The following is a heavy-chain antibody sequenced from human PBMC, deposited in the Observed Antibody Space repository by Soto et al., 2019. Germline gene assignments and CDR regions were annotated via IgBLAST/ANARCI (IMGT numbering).Heavy chain of an antibody. CDR1: GFTFSDYA. Sequence: GGSLRLSCTAPGFTFSDYAMTWVRQAPGKGLEWVSTISGGSSVTYYGDSVKGRFTISRDNAKKTLFLQLNRLSAEDTATYYCAARRHYDLLTGYYGFDYWGQGSLVTVSS. CDR3: AARRHYDLLTGYYGFDY. J-gene: IGHJ4*02. CDR2: ISGGSSVT. V-gene: IGHV3-23*01. D-gene: IGHD3-9*01.